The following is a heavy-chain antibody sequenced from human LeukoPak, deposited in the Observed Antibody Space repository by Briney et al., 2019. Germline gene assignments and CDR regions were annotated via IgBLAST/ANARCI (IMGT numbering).Heavy chain of an antibody. CDR1: GGSISSSIYY. CDR2: IYYNGST. CDR3: AREGSGSLFYYGMDV. D-gene: IGHD3-10*01. J-gene: IGHJ6*02. Sequence: SETLSLTCTVSGGSISSSIYYWGWIRRPPGKGLEWIGNIYYNGSTYYSPSLKSRVTISVDTSKKRFSLRLSSVTAADSAVYYCAREGSGSLFYYGMDVWGQGTTVTVSS. V-gene: IGHV4-39*02.